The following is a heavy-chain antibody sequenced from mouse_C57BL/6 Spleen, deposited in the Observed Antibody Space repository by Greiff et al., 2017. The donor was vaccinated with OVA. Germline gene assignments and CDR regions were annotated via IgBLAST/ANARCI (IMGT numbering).Heavy chain of an antibody. CDR3: ARTIYYDYDGSMDY. J-gene: IGHJ4*01. CDR1: GFSLSTSGMG. CDR2: IYWDDDK. Sequence: QVTLKESGPGILQSSQTLSLTCSFSGFSLSTSGMGVSWLRQPSGKGLVWLAHIYWDDDKRYNPSLKSRLTISKDTSSNQVFLKITSVDTADTATYYGARTIYYDYDGSMDYWGQGTSVTVSS. V-gene: IGHV8-12*01. D-gene: IGHD2-4*01.